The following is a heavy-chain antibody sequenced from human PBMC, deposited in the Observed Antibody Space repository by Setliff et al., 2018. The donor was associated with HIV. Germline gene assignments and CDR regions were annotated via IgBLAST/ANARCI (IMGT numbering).Heavy chain of an antibody. J-gene: IGHJ6*03. Sequence: SETLSLTCNVSGASFSSGGYYWSWIRQHPGKGLEWIGYMSYSGSTFYKSSLKSRVTMSTDTSKNQFSLMLSPVTAADTAVYYCARATYTLQFLKWSPDSSLYYYYMDVWGKGTTVTVSS. CDR2: MSYSGST. CDR1: GASFSSGGYY. CDR3: ARATYTLQFLKWSPDSSLYYYYMDV. D-gene: IGHD3-3*01. V-gene: IGHV4-31*03.